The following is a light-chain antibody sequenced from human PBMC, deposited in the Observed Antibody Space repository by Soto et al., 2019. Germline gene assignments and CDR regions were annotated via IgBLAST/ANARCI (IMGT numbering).Light chain of an antibody. Sequence: ERVMTQSPAIFSMSPLEGAILSFTASQSVGINLAWVQQKLGQAPSLIIYGASTRATGIPARFSGSGSGTEFTLTISGLQPEDFAVYYCQPYNNWPPWTFGQATKGDI. J-gene: IGKJ1*01. CDR3: QPYNNWPPWT. CDR2: GAS. V-gene: IGKV3-15*01. CDR1: QSVGIN.